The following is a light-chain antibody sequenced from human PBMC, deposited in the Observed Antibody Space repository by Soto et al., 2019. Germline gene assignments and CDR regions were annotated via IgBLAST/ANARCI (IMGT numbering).Light chain of an antibody. J-gene: IGKJ4*01. Sequence: DIQMPQSPSSLSASVGDRVTITCRASQSTSSYLNWYQQKPGKAPKLLIYAASSLQSGVPSRFSGRGSGTDFTITISSLQPEDFANYYGQQSYCTPALTVGGGTKVESK. CDR1: QSTSSY. CDR3: QQSYCTPALT. V-gene: IGKV1-39*01. CDR2: AAS.